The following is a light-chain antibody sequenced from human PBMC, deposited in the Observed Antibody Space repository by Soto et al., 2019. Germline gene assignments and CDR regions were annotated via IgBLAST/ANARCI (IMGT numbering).Light chain of an antibody. V-gene: IGKV1-33*01. J-gene: IGKJ4*01. Sequence: DIQMTQSPSSLSASVGDRVTMTCQASQGITKFVNWYQQKPGKAPKLLFYVAAKLETGLPSRFSGNGSVTDFTCTISRLQDEDIATYYFQQDHSLALTFGGGTKVESK. CDR2: VAA. CDR1: QGITKF. CDR3: QQDHSLALT.